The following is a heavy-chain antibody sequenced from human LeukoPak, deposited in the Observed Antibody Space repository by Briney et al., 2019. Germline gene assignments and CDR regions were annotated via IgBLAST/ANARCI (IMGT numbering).Heavy chain of an antibody. D-gene: IGHD2-2*01. J-gene: IGHJ3*02. V-gene: IGHV1-69*05. Sequence: GSSVKVSCKASGGTFSSYAISWVRQAPGQGLEWMGGIIPIFGTANYAQKFQGRVTITTDESTSTAYMELSSLRSEDTAVYYCARESDIVVVPAAEDAFDIWGQGTMVTVSS. CDR3: ARESDIVVVPAAEDAFDI. CDR1: GGTFSSYA. CDR2: IIPIFGTA.